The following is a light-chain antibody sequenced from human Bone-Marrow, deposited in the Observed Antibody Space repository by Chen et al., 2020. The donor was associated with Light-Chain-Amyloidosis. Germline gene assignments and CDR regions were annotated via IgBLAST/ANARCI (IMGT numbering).Light chain of an antibody. CDR3: QSADSSGTYEVI. CDR1: DLPTKY. CDR2: RDT. Sequence: SYELTQPPSVSVSPGQTARITCSGDDLPTKYAYWYQQKPGQAPVLVIHRDTDRPSGISERFSGSSSGTKATLTISGVQAEDEADYHCQSADSSGTYEVIFGGGTKLTVL. V-gene: IGLV3-25*03. J-gene: IGLJ2*01.